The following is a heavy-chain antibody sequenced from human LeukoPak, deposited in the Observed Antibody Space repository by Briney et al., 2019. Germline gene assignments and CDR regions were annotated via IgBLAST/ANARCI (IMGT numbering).Heavy chain of an antibody. CDR1: GGTFSSYA. V-gene: IGHV1-69*05. CDR3: ARGEVGATTFDY. Sequence: SVKVSCKASGGTFSSYAISWVRQAPGQGLEWMGGIIPIFGTANYAQKFQGRVMITTDESTSTAYMELSSLRSEDTAVYYCARGEVGATTFDYWGQGTLVTVSS. J-gene: IGHJ4*02. D-gene: IGHD1-26*01. CDR2: IIPIFGTA.